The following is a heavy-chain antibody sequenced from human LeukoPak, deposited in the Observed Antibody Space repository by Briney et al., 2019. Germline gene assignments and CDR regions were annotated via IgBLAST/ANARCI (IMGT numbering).Heavy chain of an antibody. CDR1: GGSISSSSYY. V-gene: IGHV4-39*07. D-gene: IGHD4-17*01. Sequence: SETLSLTCTVSGGSISSSSYYWDWIRQPPGKGLEWIGSIYYSGSTYYNPSLKSRVTISVDTSKNQFSLKLSSVTAADTAVYYCAREGTTEPYYWGQGTLVTVSS. J-gene: IGHJ4*02. CDR3: AREGTTEPYY. CDR2: IYYSGST.